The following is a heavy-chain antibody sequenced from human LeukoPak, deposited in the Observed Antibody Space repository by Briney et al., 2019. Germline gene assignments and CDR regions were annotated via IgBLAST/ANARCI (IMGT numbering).Heavy chain of an antibody. CDR3: ATTVPGYPDDYFDY. CDR2: TNQDGSKN. V-gene: IGHV3-7*01. D-gene: IGHD6-19*01. J-gene: IGHJ4*02. CDR1: EFTFSNYW. Sequence: GGSLRLSCAASEFTFSNYWMSWVRQAPGKGLERVARTNQDGSKNYYVDSLKGRFTISRDNAKNSLYLQMNSLRAEDTAVYYCATTVPGYPDDYFDYWGQGTLVTVSS.